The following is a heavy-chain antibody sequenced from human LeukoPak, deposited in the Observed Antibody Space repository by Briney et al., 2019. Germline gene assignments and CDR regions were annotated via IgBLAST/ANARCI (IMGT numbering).Heavy chain of an antibody. J-gene: IGHJ3*02. CDR1: GYTFTSYY. CDR3: ARTYYYDSSGYYDAFDI. Sequence: GASVKVSCKASGYTFTSYYMHWVRQAPGQGLEWMGIINPSGGSSSYAQKFQGRVTMTRDTSTSTVYMELSSLRSEDTAVYYCARTYYYDSSGYYDAFDIWGQGTMVTVSS. D-gene: IGHD3-22*01. CDR2: INPSGGSS. V-gene: IGHV1-46*01.